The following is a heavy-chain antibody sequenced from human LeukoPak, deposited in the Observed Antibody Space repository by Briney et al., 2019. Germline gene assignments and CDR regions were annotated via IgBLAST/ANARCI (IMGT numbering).Heavy chain of an antibody. Sequence: GGSLRLSCVDSGFSFTSNHMNWARQVPGKGLEWIAFISATSDVIYYAESVRGRFTISRDNARKSLYLQMTSLSGDDTAVYYCARGAGSSWFYRWGQGTLVTVFS. V-gene: IGHV3-48*01. CDR2: ISATSDVI. J-gene: IGHJ5*02. CDR1: GFSFTSNH. CDR3: ARGAGSSWFYR. D-gene: IGHD4/OR15-4a*01.